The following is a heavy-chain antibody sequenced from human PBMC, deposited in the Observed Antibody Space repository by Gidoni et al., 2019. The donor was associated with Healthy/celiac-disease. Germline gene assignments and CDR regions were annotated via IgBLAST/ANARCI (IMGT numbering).Heavy chain of an antibody. V-gene: IGHV3-30*18. CDR3: AKDINSYGYSEWFDP. Sequence: GGGVVQPGRSLRLSCAASGSTSSSYGMHWVRQAPGKGLEWVAVISYDGSNKYYADSVKGRFTISRDNSKNTLYLQMNSLRAEDAALYYCAKDINSYGYSEWFDPWGQGTLVTVSS. D-gene: IGHD5-18*01. CDR2: ISYDGSNK. CDR1: GSTSSSYG. J-gene: IGHJ5*02.